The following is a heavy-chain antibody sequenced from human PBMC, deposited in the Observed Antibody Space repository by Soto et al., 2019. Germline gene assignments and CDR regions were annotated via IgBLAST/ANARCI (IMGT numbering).Heavy chain of an antibody. CDR1: GYTFTSYG. D-gene: IGHD1-7*01. V-gene: IGHV1-18*04. Sequence: ASVKVSCKASGYTFTSYGISWVRQAPGQGLEWMGWIGAYNGNTNYAQKLQGRVTMTTDTSTSTAYMELRSLRSDDTAVYYCARERKAVNNWNYFSTPTPIDAFDIWGQGTMVTVS. J-gene: IGHJ3*02. CDR3: ARERKAVNNWNYFSTPTPIDAFDI. CDR2: IGAYNGNT.